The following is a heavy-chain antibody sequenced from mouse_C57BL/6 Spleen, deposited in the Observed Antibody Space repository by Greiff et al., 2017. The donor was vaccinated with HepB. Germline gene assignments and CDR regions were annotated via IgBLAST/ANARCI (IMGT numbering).Heavy chain of an antibody. D-gene: IGHD1-1*01. V-gene: IGHV5-2*01. CDR3: ARRGYYYGSSPYWYFDV. J-gene: IGHJ1*03. Sequence: DVHLVESGGGLVQPGESLKLSCESNEYEFPSHDMSWVRKTPEKRLELVAAINSDGGSTYYPDTMERRFIISRDNTKKTLYLQMSSLRSEDTALYYCARRGYYYGSSPYWYFDVWGTGTTVTVSS. CDR1: EYEFPSHD. CDR2: INSDGGST.